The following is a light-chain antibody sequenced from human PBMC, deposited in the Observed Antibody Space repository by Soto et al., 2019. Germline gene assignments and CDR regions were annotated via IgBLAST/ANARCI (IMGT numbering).Light chain of an antibody. J-gene: IGKJ1*01. CDR3: QQYNDYSWT. CDR2: RVS. V-gene: IGKV1-5*03. Sequence: DIQLTQTRSTLSAFEGDSVSINCTASQGISTWLAWYQQTPGIAPRLLIYRVSTFEIGVPSRFSGSGSGTEFPLTLSGLQRDDVAIYYCQQYNDYSWTFGQGTKVDIK. CDR1: QGISTW.